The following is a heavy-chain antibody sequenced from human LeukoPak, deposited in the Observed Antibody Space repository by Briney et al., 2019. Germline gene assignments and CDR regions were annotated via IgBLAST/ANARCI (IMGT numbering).Heavy chain of an antibody. CDR1: GFTLSSHS. D-gene: IGHD1/OR15-1a*01. CDR2: ISNSGGTK. Sequence: PGGSLRLSCEASGFTLSSHSMNWVRQAPGGGLEWVAYISNSGGTKLYADSVKGRFTISRDNAKKSLKLEMNSLRAEDTAVYYCARDRGEHDYWHFDLWGRGDLVTVSS. CDR3: ARDRGEHDYWHFDL. J-gene: IGHJ2*01. V-gene: IGHV3-48*04.